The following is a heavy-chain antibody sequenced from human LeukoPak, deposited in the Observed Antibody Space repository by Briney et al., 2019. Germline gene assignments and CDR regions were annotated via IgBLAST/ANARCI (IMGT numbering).Heavy chain of an antibody. J-gene: IGHJ6*03. V-gene: IGHV4-59*01. CDR3: ARVTYGSSPDYYYYYHMDV. CDR1: GGSISSYY. CDR2: IYYSGST. D-gene: IGHD6-13*01. Sequence: PETLSLTCTVSGGSISSYYWSWIRQPPGKGLEWIGYIYYSGSTNYNPSLKSRVTISVDTSKNQFSLKLSSVTAADTAVYYCARVTYGSSPDYYYYYHMDVWGKGTTVTVSS.